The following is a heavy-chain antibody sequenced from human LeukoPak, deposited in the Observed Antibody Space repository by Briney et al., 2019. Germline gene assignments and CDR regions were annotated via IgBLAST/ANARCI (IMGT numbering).Heavy chain of an antibody. J-gene: IGHJ5*02. D-gene: IGHD2-15*01. CDR1: GFALSTRGVG. CDR2: LPWDDDK. V-gene: IGHV2-5*02. CDR3: AHSPYCSGGSCYRPTIPPKNNWFDP. Sequence: SGPTLVNPTQTLTLTCTFSGFALSTRGVGVGWVRQPPGKALEWLALLPWDDDKRYQPSLKSGLTITKDTVKNQVVLTMTNIDPVDTATYSCAHSPYCSGGSCYRPTIPPKNNWFDPWGQGTLVTVSS.